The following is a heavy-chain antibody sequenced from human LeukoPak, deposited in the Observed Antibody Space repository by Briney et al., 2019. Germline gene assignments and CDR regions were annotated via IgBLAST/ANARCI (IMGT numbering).Heavy chain of an antibody. J-gene: IGHJ4*02. CDR3: AKGAITMVRGVIIEETGFDY. D-gene: IGHD3-10*01. Sequence: GGSLRLSCAASGFTFSSCGMHWVRQAPGKGLEWVAVISYDGSNKYYADSVKGRFTISRDNSKNTLYLQMNSLRAEDTAVYYCAKGAITMVRGVIIEETGFDYWGQGTLVTVSS. CDR1: GFTFSSCG. CDR2: ISYDGSNK. V-gene: IGHV3-30*18.